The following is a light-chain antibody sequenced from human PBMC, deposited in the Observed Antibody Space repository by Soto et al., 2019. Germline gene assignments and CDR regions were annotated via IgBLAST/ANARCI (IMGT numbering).Light chain of an antibody. V-gene: IGLV1-40*01. CDR1: SSNIGAGYD. CDR2: GNS. J-gene: IGLJ1*01. CDR3: QSYDRSLRTYV. Sequence: QSVLTQPASVSGAPGQRVTISCSGSSSNIGAGYDVNWYRQLPGTAPKLLIYGNSDRPSGVPDRFSGSKSGTPASLAITGLQAEDEADYFCQSYDRSLRTYVFGTGTKVTVL.